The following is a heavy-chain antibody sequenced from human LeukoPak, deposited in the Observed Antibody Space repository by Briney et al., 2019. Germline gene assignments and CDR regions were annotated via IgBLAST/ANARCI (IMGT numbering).Heavy chain of an antibody. J-gene: IGHJ4*02. D-gene: IGHD2-2*01. CDR2: GNGNT. CDR3: ASGERYCSSTSCSNLVY. V-gene: IGHV1-3*01. Sequence: GNGNTKYSQKFQGRVTITRDTSASTAYMELSSLRSEDTAVYYCASGERYCSSTSCSNLVYWGQGTLVTVSS.